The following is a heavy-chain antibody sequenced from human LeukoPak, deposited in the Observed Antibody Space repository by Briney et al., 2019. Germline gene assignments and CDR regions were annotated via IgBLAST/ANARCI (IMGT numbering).Heavy chain of an antibody. CDR3: VRDRELNY. D-gene: IGHD1-26*01. CDR1: GGSISIYY. V-gene: IGHV4-59*01. Sequence: SATLSLTCTVSGGSISIYYWSWIRQPPGKGLEWVGYTYNSGSSYYNPSLKSRVPISVDTSKNQFSLRLSSVTAADAAVYYCVRDRELNYWGQGPLVTVSS. J-gene: IGHJ4*02. CDR2: TYNSGSS.